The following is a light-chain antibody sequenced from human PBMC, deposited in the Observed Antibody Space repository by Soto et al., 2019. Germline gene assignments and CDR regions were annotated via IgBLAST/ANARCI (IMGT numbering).Light chain of an antibody. CDR1: RSLRSW. V-gene: IGKV1-5*03. CDR2: KAS. J-gene: IGKJ1*01. CDR3: QQYVNYWT. Sequence: DIQMTQSPSTLSASVGDRVTITCRASRSLRSWLAWYQQKPGKAPKLLIYKASTLETGVPSRFSGSGSGTEFTLTISSLQPDDFATYYCQQYVNYWTFGQGTKVEIK.